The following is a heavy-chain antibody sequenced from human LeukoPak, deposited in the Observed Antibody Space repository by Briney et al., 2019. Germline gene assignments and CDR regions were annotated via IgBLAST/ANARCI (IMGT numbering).Heavy chain of an antibody. CDR3: ARVTITTYHYGMDV. V-gene: IGHV3-11*06. J-gene: IGHJ6*02. CDR2: ISYSSSDT. Sequence: GGSLRLSCAASGFSFRDCYMNWIRQAPGKGLEWISYISYSSSDTNYADSVKGRFTISRDNVKYSLYLQMNSLRAEDTAVYYCARVTITTYHYGMDVWGQGTTVTVSS. CDR1: GFSFRDCY. D-gene: IGHD5-12*01.